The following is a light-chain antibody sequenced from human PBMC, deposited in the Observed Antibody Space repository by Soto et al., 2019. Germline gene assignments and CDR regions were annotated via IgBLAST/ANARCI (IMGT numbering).Light chain of an antibody. CDR3: QHRSN. CDR1: QGVSSF. CDR2: DAS. V-gene: IGKV3D-11*01. J-gene: IGKJ3*01. Sequence: EIVLTQSPATLSLSPGERATLSCRASQGVSSFLAWYQQKPGQAPRLLIYDASNRATGIPARFSGSGSETDFTLTISSLEPEDFAVYYCQHRSNFGPGTKVDIK.